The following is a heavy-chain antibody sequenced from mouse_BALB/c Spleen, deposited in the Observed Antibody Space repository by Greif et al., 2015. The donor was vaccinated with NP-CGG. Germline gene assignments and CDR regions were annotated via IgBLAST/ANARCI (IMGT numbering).Heavy chain of an antibody. V-gene: IGHV1-15*01. D-gene: IGHD1-1*01. CDR1: GYTFTDYE. Sequence: QVQLQQSGAELVRPGASVTLSCKASGYTFTDYEMHWVKQTPVHGLEWIGTIDPETGGTAYNQKFKGKATLTADKSSSTAYMELRSLTSEDSAVYYCTRGGYYSGHAMDYWGQGTSVTVSS. J-gene: IGHJ4*01. CDR3: TRGGYYSGHAMDY. CDR2: IDPETGGT.